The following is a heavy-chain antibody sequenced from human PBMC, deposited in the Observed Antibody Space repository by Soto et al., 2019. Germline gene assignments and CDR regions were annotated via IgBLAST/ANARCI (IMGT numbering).Heavy chain of an antibody. CDR3: ARVERGTATTVVDAFDI. V-gene: IGHV4-34*01. CDR2: MSHSGGT. CDR1: GGFVSXXXXX. Sequence: LQQXGAGLXKPSETLSLTCAXYGGFVSXXXXXXSWIRQPPGKGLEWIGEMSHSGGTHFNPSLKSRVTISVDTSXNXFXLXXXXXXXADTALYYCARVERGTATTVVDAFDIWGPGTMVTVSS. J-gene: IGHJ3*02. D-gene: IGHD1-1*01.